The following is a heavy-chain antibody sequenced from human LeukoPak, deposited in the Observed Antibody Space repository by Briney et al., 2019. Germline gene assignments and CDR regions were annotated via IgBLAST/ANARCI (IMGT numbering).Heavy chain of an antibody. Sequence: ASETLSLTCAVYGGSFSGYYWSWIRQPPGKGLEWIGEINHSGSTNYNPSLKSRVTISVDTSKNQFSLKLSSVTAADTAVYYCARDKAAAGGGMDYWGQGTLVTVSS. CDR3: ARDKAAAGGGMDY. CDR2: INHSGST. CDR1: GGSFSGYY. V-gene: IGHV4-34*01. J-gene: IGHJ4*02. D-gene: IGHD6-13*01.